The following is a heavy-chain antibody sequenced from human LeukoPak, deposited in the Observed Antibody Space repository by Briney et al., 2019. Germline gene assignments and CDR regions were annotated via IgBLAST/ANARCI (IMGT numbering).Heavy chain of an antibody. J-gene: IGHJ4*02. CDR1: GYSFTTYG. CDR3: ARDYCSSTSCYFDY. Sequence: GASVKVSCKASGYSFTTYGISRVRQAPGQGLEWMGWISAYSANTNYALKLQGRVTMTTDTSTSTAYMELRSLRSDDTALYYCARDYCSSTSCYFDYWGQGTLVTVSS. D-gene: IGHD2-2*01. CDR2: ISAYSANT. V-gene: IGHV1-18*01.